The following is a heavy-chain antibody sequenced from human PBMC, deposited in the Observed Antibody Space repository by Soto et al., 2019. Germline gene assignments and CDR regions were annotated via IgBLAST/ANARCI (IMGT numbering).Heavy chain of an antibody. J-gene: IGHJ6*03. D-gene: IGHD3-3*01. CDR3: ARGIEKGYYSVRYYYYYMDV. CDR1: GYTFTSYG. Sequence: ASVKVSCKASGYTFTSYGISWVRQAPGQGLEWMGWISAYNGNTNYAQKLQGRVTMTTDTSTSTAYMELRSLRSDDTAVYYCARGIEKGYYSVRYYYYYMDVWGKGTTVTVSS. V-gene: IGHV1-18*01. CDR2: ISAYNGNT.